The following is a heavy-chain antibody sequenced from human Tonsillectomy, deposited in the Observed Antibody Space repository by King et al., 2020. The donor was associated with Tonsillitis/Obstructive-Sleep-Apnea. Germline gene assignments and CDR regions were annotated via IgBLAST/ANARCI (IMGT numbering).Heavy chain of an antibody. J-gene: IGHJ5*02. CDR2: MYYSGST. Sequence: QLQESGPGLVKPSETLSLTCAVSGGSISGSSYFWAWIRQPPGKGLEWIGSMYYSGSTYYNPSLKSRVTISVDTSKNQFSLKLSSVTAADTAVYDCARLVVGGVVNLWFAPWGQGTLVTVSS. D-gene: IGHD3-3*01. CDR3: ARLVVGGVVNLWFAP. V-gene: IGHV4-39*01. CDR1: GGSISGSSYF.